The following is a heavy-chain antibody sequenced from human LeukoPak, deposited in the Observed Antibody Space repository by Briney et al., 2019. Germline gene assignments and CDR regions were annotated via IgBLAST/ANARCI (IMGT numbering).Heavy chain of an antibody. D-gene: IGHD2-15*01. CDR2: ITSGGST. CDR1: GFTFSNDV. J-gene: IGHJ4*02. V-gene: IGHV3-23*01. Sequence: GGSLRLSCAASGFTFSNDVLRWVRQAPGKGLEWVSSITSGGSTYYADSVKGRFTISRDNSENTLYLQMNSLRAEDTAVYYCARPVTATDRFYFFDSWGQGTLVTVSS. CDR3: ARPVTATDRFYFFDS.